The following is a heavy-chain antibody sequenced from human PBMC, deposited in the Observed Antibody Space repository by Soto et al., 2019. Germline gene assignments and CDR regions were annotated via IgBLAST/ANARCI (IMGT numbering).Heavy chain of an antibody. D-gene: IGHD6-13*01. Sequence: ASVKVSCKASGYTFASYGVGWVRQAPGQGLEWMGWISAYNANTNYALNLQGRVTMTTDTSTSTAYMELRSLRSDDTAVYYCAKTDKGVSWFDPWGQGTLVTVSS. V-gene: IGHV1-18*01. CDR3: AKTDKGVSWFDP. CDR2: ISAYNANT. J-gene: IGHJ5*02. CDR1: GYTFASYG.